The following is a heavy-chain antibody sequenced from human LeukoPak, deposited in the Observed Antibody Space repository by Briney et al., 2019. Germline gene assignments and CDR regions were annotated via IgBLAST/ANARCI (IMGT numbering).Heavy chain of an antibody. CDR3: ARFRGSGYYDSFDY. CDR1: GFTFDDYG. CDR2: INWNGGST. D-gene: IGHD3-22*01. J-gene: IGHJ4*02. V-gene: IGHV3-20*04. Sequence: GGSLRLSCAASGFTFDDYGMSWVRQAPGKGLEWVSGINWNGGSTGYADSVKGRFTISRDNAKNSLYLQMNRLRAEDTALYYCARFRGSGYYDSFDYWGQGTLVTVSS.